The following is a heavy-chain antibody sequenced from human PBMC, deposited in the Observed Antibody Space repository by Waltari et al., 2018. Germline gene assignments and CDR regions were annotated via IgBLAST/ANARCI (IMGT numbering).Heavy chain of an antibody. CDR1: GFTFSSYA. V-gene: IGHV3-23*01. J-gene: IGHJ4*02. D-gene: IGHD6-6*01. CDR3: AKWPPWAVRPESVFDY. CDR2: ISGSGGST. Sequence: EVQLLESGGGLVQPGGSLRLSCAASGFTFSSYAMSWVRQAPGKGLEWVSAISGSGGSTYYADSVKGRFTISRDNSKNTLYLQMNSLRAEDTAVYYCAKWPPWAVRPESVFDYWGQGTLVTVSS.